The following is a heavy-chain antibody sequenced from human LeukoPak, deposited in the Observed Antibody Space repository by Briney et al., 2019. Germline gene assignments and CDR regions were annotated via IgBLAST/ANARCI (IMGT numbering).Heavy chain of an antibody. Sequence: GGSLRLSCAASGFTFSSYGMHWVRQAPGKGLEWVAFIRYDGSTKYYADSVKGRFTISRDNSKNTLYLQMNSLRAEDTAVYYCAKDGVGPTIFDYWGQGTLVTVSS. CDR2: IRYDGSTK. J-gene: IGHJ4*02. V-gene: IGHV3-30*02. CDR3: AKDGVGPTIFDY. D-gene: IGHD3-9*01. CDR1: GFTFSSYG.